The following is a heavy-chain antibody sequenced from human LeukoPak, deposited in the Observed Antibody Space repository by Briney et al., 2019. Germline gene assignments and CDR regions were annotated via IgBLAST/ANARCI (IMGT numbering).Heavy chain of an antibody. J-gene: IGHJ3*02. CDR1: GDSVSSNSAA. CDR3: AREDGSGSYLDAFDI. V-gene: IGHV6-1*01. Sequence: RTLSLTCAISGDSVSSNSAAWNWIMQSPSRGLEWLGRTYYMSKGYNDYAVSVKIRITINPDTSKNQSSLQLHSVTPEDTAVYYCAREDGSGSYLDAFDIWGQGTMVTVSS. CDR2: TYYMSKGYN. D-gene: IGHD3-10*01.